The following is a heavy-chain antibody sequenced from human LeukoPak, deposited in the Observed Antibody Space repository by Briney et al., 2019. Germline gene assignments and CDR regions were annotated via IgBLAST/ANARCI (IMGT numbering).Heavy chain of an antibody. D-gene: IGHD5-18*01. Sequence: GSLRLSCAASGFTFSSYAMSWVRQAPGKGLEWVSAISGSGGSTYYADSVKGRFTISRDNSKNTLYLQMNSLRAEDTAVYYCASLDTAMALIDYWGQGTLVTVSS. CDR2: ISGSGGST. V-gene: IGHV3-23*01. CDR3: ASLDTAMALIDY. CDR1: GFTFSSYA. J-gene: IGHJ4*02.